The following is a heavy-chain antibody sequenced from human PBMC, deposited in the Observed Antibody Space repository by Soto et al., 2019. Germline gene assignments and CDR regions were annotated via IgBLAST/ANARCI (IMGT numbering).Heavy chain of an antibody. CDR2: IIPIFGTA. CDR1: GGTFSSYA. Sequence: ASVKVSCKASGGTFSSYATSWVRQAPGQGLEWMGGIIPIFGTANYAQKFQGRVTITADESTSTAYMELSSLRSEDTAVYYCARERYFDWTYFDYWGQGTLVTVSS. V-gene: IGHV1-69*13. CDR3: ARERYFDWTYFDY. D-gene: IGHD3-9*01. J-gene: IGHJ4*02.